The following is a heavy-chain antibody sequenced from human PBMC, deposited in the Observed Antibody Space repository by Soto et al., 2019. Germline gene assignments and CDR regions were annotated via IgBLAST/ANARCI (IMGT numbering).Heavy chain of an antibody. J-gene: IGHJ4*02. Sequence: PSETLSLTCTVSGGSISSSSYYWGWIRQPPGKGLEWIGSIYYSGSTYYNPSLKSRVTISVDTSKNQFSLKLSSVTAADTAVYYCARQWLRDNRDYWGQGTLVTVSS. V-gene: IGHV4-39*01. CDR1: GGSISSSSYY. CDR3: ARQWLRDNRDY. CDR2: IYYSGST. D-gene: IGHD5-12*01.